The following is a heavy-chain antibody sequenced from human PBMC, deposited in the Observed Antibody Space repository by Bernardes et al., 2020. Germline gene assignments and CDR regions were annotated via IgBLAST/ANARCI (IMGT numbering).Heavy chain of an antibody. CDR1: GFTFSSYW. V-gene: IGHV3-7*01. J-gene: IGHJ4*02. D-gene: IGHD6-19*01. CDR3: ARMGIAVARGFDY. Sequence: GGSLRLSCAASGFTFSSYWMSWVRQAPGKGLEWVANIKQDGSEKYYVDSVKGRFTISRDNAKNSLYLQMNSLRAEDTAVYYCARMGIAVARGFDYWGQGTLVTVSS. CDR2: IKQDGSEK.